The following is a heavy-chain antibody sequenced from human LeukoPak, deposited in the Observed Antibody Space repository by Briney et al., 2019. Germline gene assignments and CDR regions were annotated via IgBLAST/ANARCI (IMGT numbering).Heavy chain of an antibody. D-gene: IGHD4-17*01. CDR3: ARDLMTTVTTGEFDP. CDR1: GGTFSSYA. Sequence: ASVKVSCKASGGTFSSYAISWVRQAPGQGLEWMGGIIPIFGTANYAQEFQGRVTITADESTSTAYMELSSLRSEDTAAYYCARDLMTTVTTGEFDPWGQGTLVTVSS. V-gene: IGHV1-69*13. CDR2: IIPIFGTA. J-gene: IGHJ5*02.